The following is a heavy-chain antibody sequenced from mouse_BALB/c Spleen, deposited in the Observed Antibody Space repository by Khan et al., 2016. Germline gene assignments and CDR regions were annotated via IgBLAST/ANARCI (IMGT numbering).Heavy chain of an antibody. J-gene: IGHJ1*01. D-gene: IGHD1-1*02. CDR1: GFTFSDYY. CDR3: ARTYGNYGYFDV. CDR2: ISDGGAYT. Sequence: EVELVESGGGLVKPGGSLKLSCAASGFTFSDYYMYWVRQTPEKRLEWVATISDGGAYTYYPDSVKGRFTISRDNAKNHLYLQMSSLKSEDTAMYYWARTYGNYGYFDVWGAGTTVTVSS. V-gene: IGHV5-4*02.